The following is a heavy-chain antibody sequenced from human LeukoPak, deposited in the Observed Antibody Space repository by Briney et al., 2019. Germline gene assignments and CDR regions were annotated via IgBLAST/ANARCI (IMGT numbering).Heavy chain of an antibody. Sequence: ASMKVSCKASGGTFSSYAISWVRQAPGQGLEWMGGIIPIFGTANYAQKFQGRVTITADESTSTAYMELSSLRSEDTAVYYCAREGVVVPAARHWGQGTLVTVSS. CDR2: IIPIFGTA. D-gene: IGHD2-2*01. CDR1: GGTFSSYA. J-gene: IGHJ1*01. V-gene: IGHV1-69*13. CDR3: AREGVVVPAARH.